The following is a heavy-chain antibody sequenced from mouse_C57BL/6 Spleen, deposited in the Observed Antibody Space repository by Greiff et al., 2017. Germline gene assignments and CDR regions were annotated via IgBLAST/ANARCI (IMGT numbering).Heavy chain of an antibody. D-gene: IGHD2-4*01. Sequence: VQLQQSGTELVKPGASVKLSCKASGYTFTSYWMHWVKQRPGQGLEWIGNINPSNGGTNYNEKFKSKATLTVDKSSSTAYMQLSSLTSEDSAVYYCARSHMITTHYYAMDYWGQGTSVTVSS. CDR1: GYTFTSYW. J-gene: IGHJ4*01. CDR3: ARSHMITTHYYAMDY. CDR2: INPSNGGT. V-gene: IGHV1-53*01.